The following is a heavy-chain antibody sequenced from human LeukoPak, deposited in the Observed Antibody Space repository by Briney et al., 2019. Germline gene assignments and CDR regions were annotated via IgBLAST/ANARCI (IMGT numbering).Heavy chain of an antibody. Sequence: PGRSLRLSCAASGFTFSSYGMHWVRQAPGKGLEWVAVISYDGSNKYYADSVKGRFTISRDNSKNTLYLQMNSLRAEDTAVYYCANLPYYDYVWGSYRPVSEYDYWGQGTLVTVSS. J-gene: IGHJ4*02. D-gene: IGHD3-16*02. V-gene: IGHV3-30*18. CDR3: ANLPYYDYVWGSYRPVSEYDY. CDR2: ISYDGSNK. CDR1: GFTFSSYG.